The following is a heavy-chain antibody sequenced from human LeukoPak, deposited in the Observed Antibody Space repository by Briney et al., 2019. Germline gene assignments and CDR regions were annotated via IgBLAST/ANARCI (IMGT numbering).Heavy chain of an antibody. CDR1: GFTFSDYY. CDR2: ISNSSSYT. Sequence: GGSLRLSCAASGFTFSDYYMSWIRQAPGKGLEWVSYISNSSSYTNYADSVKGRFTISRDNAKNSLYLQMNSLRAEDTAVYYCARIMEAANPHFDCWGQGTLVTVSS. J-gene: IGHJ4*02. CDR3: ARIMEAANPHFDC. V-gene: IGHV3-11*03. D-gene: IGHD2-15*01.